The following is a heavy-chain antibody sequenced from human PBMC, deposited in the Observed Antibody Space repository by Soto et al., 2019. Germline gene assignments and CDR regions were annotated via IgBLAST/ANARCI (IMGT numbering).Heavy chain of an antibody. D-gene: IGHD1-26*01. J-gene: IGHJ4*02. CDR2: STYVGGTP. CDR1: GFNLKDYG. Sequence: EVDLVESGGGLVQPGGSLRLSCSASGFNLKDYGMHWVRQAPGKGLEQVAASTYVGGTPYYVESVKGRFTVSRDNSKNTLYLQMGSLRPEDTAIYFCVKDYSHGRFLDYWGQGTLVTVSS. V-gene: IGHV3-64D*06. CDR3: VKDYSHGRFLDY.